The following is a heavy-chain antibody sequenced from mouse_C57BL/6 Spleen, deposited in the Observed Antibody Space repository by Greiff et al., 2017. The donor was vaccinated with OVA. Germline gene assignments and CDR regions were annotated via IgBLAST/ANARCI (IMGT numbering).Heavy chain of an antibody. D-gene: IGHD4-1*01. CDR3: VSSGTLGAY. V-gene: IGHV10-1*01. CDR2: IRSKSNNYAT. Sequence: EVKLMESGGGLVQPKGSLKLSCAASGFSFNTYAMNWVRQAPGKGLEWVARIRSKSNNYATYYADSVKDRFTISRDDSESMLYLQMNNLKTEDTAMYYCVSSGTLGAYWGQGTLVTVSA. J-gene: IGHJ3*01. CDR1: GFSFNTYA.